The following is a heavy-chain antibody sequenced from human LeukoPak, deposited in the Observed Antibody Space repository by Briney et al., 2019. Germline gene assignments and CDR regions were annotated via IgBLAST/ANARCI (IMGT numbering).Heavy chain of an antibody. J-gene: IGHJ4*02. CDR2: ISSSGSTI. CDR1: GFTFSSYE. Sequence: PGGSLRLSCAASGFTFSSYEMNWVRQAPGKGLEWVSYISSSGSTIYYADSVKGRFTISRDNAKNTLYLQMNSLRAVDSAVYFCAKLVETTMIISYCAGDCYPDYWGQGTLVTVSS. CDR3: AKLVETTMIISYCAGDCYPDY. V-gene: IGHV3-48*03. D-gene: IGHD2-21*02.